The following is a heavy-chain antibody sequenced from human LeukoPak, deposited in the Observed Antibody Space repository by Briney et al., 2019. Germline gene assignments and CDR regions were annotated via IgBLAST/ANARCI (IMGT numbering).Heavy chain of an antibody. CDR1: GFTFSSCG. V-gene: IGHV3-33*01. CDR2: IWYDGSNK. CDR3: ARGGKSRYCTNGVCYFSYFDY. D-gene: IGHD2-8*01. Sequence: GRSLRLSCAASGFTFSSCGMHWVRQAPGKGLEWVAVIWYDGSNKYYADSVKGRFTISRDNSKNTLYLQMNSLRAEDTAVYYCARGGKSRYCTNGVCYFSYFDYWGQGTLVTVSS. J-gene: IGHJ4*02.